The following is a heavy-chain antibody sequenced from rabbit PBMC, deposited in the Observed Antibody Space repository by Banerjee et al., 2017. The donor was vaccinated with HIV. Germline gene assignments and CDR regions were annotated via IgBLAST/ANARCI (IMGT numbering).Heavy chain of an antibody. CDR3: VTDGL. V-gene: IGHV1S40*01. J-gene: IGHJ4*01. CDR2: IYTSSGST. CDR1: GFSFSISNW. Sequence: QSLEESGGDLVKPWASLTLTCTASGFSFSISNWICWVRQAPGKGLEWIACIYTSSGSTHYASWAKGRFTISKTSSTTVTLQMTSLTAADTATYFCVTDGLWGPGTLVTVS.